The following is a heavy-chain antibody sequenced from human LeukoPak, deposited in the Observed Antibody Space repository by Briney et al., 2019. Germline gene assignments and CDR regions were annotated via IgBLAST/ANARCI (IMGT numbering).Heavy chain of an antibody. CDR2: IRYDGTNR. CDR3: AAGTSNYFDY. Sequence: GGSLRLSCAASGFTFSSYGLHWVRQAPGKGLQWVAFIRYDGTNRYYADSVKGRFTISRDNSKNTLYLQMNSLRTEDTAMYYCAAGTSNYFDYWGQGTLVTVSS. J-gene: IGHJ4*02. D-gene: IGHD2-2*01. V-gene: IGHV3-30*02. CDR1: GFTFSSYG.